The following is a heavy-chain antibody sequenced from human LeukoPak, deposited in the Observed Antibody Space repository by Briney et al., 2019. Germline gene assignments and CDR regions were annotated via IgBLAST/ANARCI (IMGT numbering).Heavy chain of an antibody. V-gene: IGHV3-30-3*01. CDR3: ARDDRGYSGYHFDH. CDR1: GFTSSSYT. CDR2: QDGNNK. Sequence: GSLRLSCAASGFTSSSYTFHWVRQAPGKGLEWVAVQDGNNKYYTDSVKGRFTISRDNSKNTLYLQMNSLRAEDTAVYYCARDDRGYSGYHFDHWGQGTLVTVSS. D-gene: IGHD5-12*01. J-gene: IGHJ4*02.